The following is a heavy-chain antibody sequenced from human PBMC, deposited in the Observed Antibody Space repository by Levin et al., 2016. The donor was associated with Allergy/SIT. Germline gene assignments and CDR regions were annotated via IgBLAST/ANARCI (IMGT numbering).Heavy chain of an antibody. V-gene: IGHV4-59*01. J-gene: IGHJ6*02. Sequence: WIRQPPGKGLEWIGYIYYSGSTNYNPSLKSRVTISVDTSKNQFSLKLSSVTAADTAVYYCARDLLGGCSGGSCYRPYYYYGMDVWGQGTTVTVSS. CDR2: IYYSGST. CDR3: ARDLLGGCSGGSCYRPYYYYGMDV. D-gene: IGHD2-15*01.